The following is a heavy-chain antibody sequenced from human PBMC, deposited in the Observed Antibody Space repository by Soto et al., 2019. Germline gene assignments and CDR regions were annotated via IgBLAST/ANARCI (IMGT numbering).Heavy chain of an antibody. CDR1: GGSFSGYY. Sequence: TLSLTCAVYGGSFSGYYWSWIRQPPGKGLEWIGEINHSGSTNYNPSLKSRVTISVDTSKNQFSLKLSSVTAADTAVYYCARGPGSSWYRGYYYYGMDVWGQGTTVTVSS. J-gene: IGHJ6*02. D-gene: IGHD6-13*01. CDR3: ARGPGSSWYRGYYYYGMDV. CDR2: INHSGST. V-gene: IGHV4-34*01.